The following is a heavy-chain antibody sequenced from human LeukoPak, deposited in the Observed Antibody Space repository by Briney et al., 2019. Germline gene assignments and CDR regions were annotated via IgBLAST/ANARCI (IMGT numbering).Heavy chain of an antibody. J-gene: IGHJ4*02. V-gene: IGHV3-23*01. Sequence: PGGSLRLSCAASGFTFSSYAMSLVRQAPGKGLEWVSGISGSGGTAYYADSVKGRFTISRDNSKNTLYLQMNSLRAEDTAVYYCAKGDSSSWLFDYWGQGTLVTVSS. CDR1: GFTFSSYA. CDR2: ISGSGGTA. D-gene: IGHD6-13*01. CDR3: AKGDSSSWLFDY.